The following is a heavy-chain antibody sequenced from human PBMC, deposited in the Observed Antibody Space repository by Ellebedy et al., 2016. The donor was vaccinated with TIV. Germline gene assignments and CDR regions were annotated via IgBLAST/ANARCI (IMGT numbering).Heavy chain of an antibody. Sequence: ASVKVSXXASGYTFTSYGISWVRQAPGQGLEWMGWISAYNGNTNYAQKLQGRVTMTTDTSTSTAYMELRSLRSDDTAVYYCASHYYGSGTNYYGMDVWGQGTTVTVSS. J-gene: IGHJ6*02. D-gene: IGHD3-10*01. CDR2: ISAYNGNT. CDR1: GYTFTSYG. CDR3: ASHYYGSGTNYYGMDV. V-gene: IGHV1-18*01.